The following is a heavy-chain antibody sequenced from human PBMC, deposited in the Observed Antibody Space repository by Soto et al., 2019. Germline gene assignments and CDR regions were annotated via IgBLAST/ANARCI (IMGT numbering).Heavy chain of an antibody. D-gene: IGHD3-3*01. V-gene: IGHV1-8*01. Sequence: ASVKVSCKASGYTFTSYDINWVRQATGQGLEWMGWMNPNSGNTGYAQKFQGRVTMTRNTSISTAYMELSSLRSEDTAVYYCARGNDFWSGSGYNWFDPWGKGTLVTVSS. J-gene: IGHJ5*02. CDR1: GYTFTSYD. CDR3: ARGNDFWSGSGYNWFDP. CDR2: MNPNSGNT.